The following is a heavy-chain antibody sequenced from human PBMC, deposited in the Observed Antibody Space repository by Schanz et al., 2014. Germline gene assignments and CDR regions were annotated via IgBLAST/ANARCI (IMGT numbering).Heavy chain of an antibody. J-gene: IGHJ4*02. CDR2: ISDSGDST. Sequence: VQLVESGGGVVQPGGSLRLSCAASGFTVSSNYMSWVRQAPGKGLEWVSDISDSGDSTHYADSVKGRFTISRDNSKNTLYLQMNSLSAEDTAVYYCAYYDVLTGFDYWGQGTQVTVSS. CDR3: AYYDVLTGFDY. CDR1: GFTVSSNY. V-gene: IGHV3-23*04. D-gene: IGHD3-9*01.